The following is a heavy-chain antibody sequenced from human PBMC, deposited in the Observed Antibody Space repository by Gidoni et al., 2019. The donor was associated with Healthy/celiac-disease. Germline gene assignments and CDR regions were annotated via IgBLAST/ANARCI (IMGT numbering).Heavy chain of an antibody. J-gene: IGHJ4*02. CDR2: IYYSGST. CDR3: ARAGYDFWSGPNFDY. Sequence: QVQLQESGPGLVKPSHTLSLTCTVSVGSISSGDYYWSWIRQPPGKGLEWIGYIYYSGSTYYNPSLKSRVTISVDTSKNQFSLKLSSVTAADTAVYYCARAGYDFWSGPNFDYWGQGTLVTVSS. CDR1: VGSISSGDYY. V-gene: IGHV4-30-4*01. D-gene: IGHD3-3*01.